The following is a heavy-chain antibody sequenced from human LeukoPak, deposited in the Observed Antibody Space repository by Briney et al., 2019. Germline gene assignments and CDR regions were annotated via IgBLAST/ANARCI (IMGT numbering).Heavy chain of an antibody. V-gene: IGHV3-74*01. CDR3: AGIISGWFSFDF. D-gene: IGHD6-19*01. CDR1: GSTFSNYW. CDR2: ISSDGSST. Sequence: GGSLRLSCAASGSTFSNYWMLWVRQAPGKGPVWVSRISSDGSSTTYADSMKGRFTISRDNAKNTLYLQMNSLRAEDTAVYYCAGIISGWFSFDFWGLGTLVTVSS. J-gene: IGHJ4*02.